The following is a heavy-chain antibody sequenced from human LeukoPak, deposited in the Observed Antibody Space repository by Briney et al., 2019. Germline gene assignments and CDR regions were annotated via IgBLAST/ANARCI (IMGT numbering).Heavy chain of an antibody. CDR2: INSDGSST. CDR1: GFPFSSYW. Sequence: GGSLLLSCAASGFPFSSYWLHWVRPAPGKGLVWVSRINSDGSSTSYADSVKGRFAISRDNTKNTLYLQMNNLRVDDTAVYYCARFSSGTVTTAGYWGQGTLVTVSS. D-gene: IGHD4-17*01. CDR3: ARFSSGTVTTAGY. V-gene: IGHV3-74*01. J-gene: IGHJ4*02.